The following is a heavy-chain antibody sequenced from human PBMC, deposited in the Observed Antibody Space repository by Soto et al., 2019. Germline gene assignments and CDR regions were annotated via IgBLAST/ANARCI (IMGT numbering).Heavy chain of an antibody. Sequence: QVQLRETGPGLVKPSGTLSLICSVSGGSLGTSNWWSWVRQSPGKGLQWIGDIYETGRTKYNPSLQRRLTIAVDESKTQFALKLASVTAADTAVYYCARRKLRFLEWTHGAFDSWGQGNLVIVSS. J-gene: IGHJ4*02. CDR3: ARRKLRFLEWTHGAFDS. CDR2: IYETGRT. D-gene: IGHD3-3*01. V-gene: IGHV4-4*02. CDR1: GGSLGTSNW.